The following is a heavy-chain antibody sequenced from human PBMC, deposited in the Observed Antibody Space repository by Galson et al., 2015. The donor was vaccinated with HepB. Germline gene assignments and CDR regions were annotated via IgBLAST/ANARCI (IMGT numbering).Heavy chain of an antibody. CDR1: GFTFNNAH. V-gene: IGHV3-15*05. D-gene: IGHD7-27*01. CDR3: TTWGYH. J-gene: IGHJ5*02. Sequence: SLRLSCAASGFTFNNAHMCWVRQAPGKGLEYIGRVLRAADGGTTDYPAPMKDRFTISRDDSKNMVYLQINSLKAEDTAVYYCTTWGYHWGQGALVTVTS. CDR2: VLRAADGGTT.